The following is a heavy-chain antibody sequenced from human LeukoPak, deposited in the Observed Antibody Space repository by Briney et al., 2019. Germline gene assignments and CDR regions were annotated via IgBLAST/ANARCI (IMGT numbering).Heavy chain of an antibody. CDR3: TTYYSSDPYKFDY. D-gene: IGHD3-22*01. CDR2: INHSGST. V-gene: IGHV4-34*03. J-gene: IGHJ4*02. CDR1: GGSFSGYY. Sequence: PSETLSLTCAVYGGSFSGYYWSWIRQPPGKGLEWIGEINHSGSTNCNPSLKSRVTISVDTSKNQFSLKLSSVTAADTAVYYCTTYYSSDPYKFDYWGQGTLVTVSS.